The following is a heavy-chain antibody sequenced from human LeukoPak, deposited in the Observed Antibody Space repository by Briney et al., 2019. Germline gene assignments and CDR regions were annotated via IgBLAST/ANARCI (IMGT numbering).Heavy chain of an antibody. CDR2: ISSSGSYI. D-gene: IGHD3-16*01. CDR3: AKDLGKGNWFDP. V-gene: IGHV3-21*01. J-gene: IGHJ5*02. CDR1: GFSFTSCA. Sequence: GGSLRLSCAASGFSFTSCAMNWVRQAPGKGLEWVSSISSSGSYIYYADSVKGRFTISRDNAKNSLYLQMNSLRAEDTAVYYCAKDLGKGNWFDPWGQGTLVTVSS.